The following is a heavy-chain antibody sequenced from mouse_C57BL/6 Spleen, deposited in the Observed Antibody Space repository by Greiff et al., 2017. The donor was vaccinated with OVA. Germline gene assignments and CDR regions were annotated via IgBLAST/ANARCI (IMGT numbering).Heavy chain of an antibody. D-gene: IGHD3-2*02. CDR1: GYTFTSYW. Sequence: QVQLQQPGAELVKPGASVKMSCKASGYTFTSYWITWVKQRPGQGLEWIGDIYPGSGSTNYNEKFKSKATLTVDTSSSTDYLQLSSLTSEDSAVDYCARPGQYSSGLYYAMDDWGQGTSVTVSS. CDR3: ARPGQYSSGLYYAMDD. CDR2: IYPGSGST. V-gene: IGHV1-55*01. J-gene: IGHJ4*01.